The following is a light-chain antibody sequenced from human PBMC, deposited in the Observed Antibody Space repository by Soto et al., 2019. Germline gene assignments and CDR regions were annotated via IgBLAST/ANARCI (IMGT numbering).Light chain of an antibody. CDR2: DSN. Sequence: QSVLTQPPSVSAAAGQNVTISCSGSSSNIGNNFVSWYQQLPGTAPKLLIYDSNKRPSGIPDRFSGSKSGTSATLGITGLQTGDEADYYCGTWDSSLSAGLFGGGTKVTVL. V-gene: IGLV1-51*01. J-gene: IGLJ3*02. CDR3: GTWDSSLSAGL. CDR1: SSNIGNNF.